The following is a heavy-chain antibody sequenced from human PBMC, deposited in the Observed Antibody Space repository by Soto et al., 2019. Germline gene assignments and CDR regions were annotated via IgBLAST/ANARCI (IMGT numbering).Heavy chain of an antibody. V-gene: IGHV4-39*01. D-gene: IGHD3-22*01. CDR3: ARTRIRHSSGYYPLYYGMDV. CDR2: IYYSGST. J-gene: IGHJ6*01. Sequence: SETLSLTCTVSGGSISSSSYYWGWIRQPPGKGLEWIGSIYYSGSTYYNPSLKSRVTISVDTSQNQVSLKLSSVTAADTAVYYCARTRIRHSSGYYPLYYGMDVWGQGTTVT. CDR1: GGSISSSSYY.